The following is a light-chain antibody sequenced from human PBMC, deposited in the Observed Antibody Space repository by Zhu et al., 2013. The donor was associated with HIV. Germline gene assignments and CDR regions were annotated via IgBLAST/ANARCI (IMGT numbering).Light chain of an antibody. Sequence: DIQMTQSPSSVSGSVGDRVTITCRASEDIKEDLAWFIQRPEAAPKRLVYGASTLQAGVPSRISAAGAGTDFSLTIYNLEAEDSATYFCLQYHSYPLSFGPGTRLDI. J-gene: IGKJ2*03. CDR1: EDIKED. CDR2: GAS. V-gene: IGKV1-17*02. CDR3: LQYHSYPLS.